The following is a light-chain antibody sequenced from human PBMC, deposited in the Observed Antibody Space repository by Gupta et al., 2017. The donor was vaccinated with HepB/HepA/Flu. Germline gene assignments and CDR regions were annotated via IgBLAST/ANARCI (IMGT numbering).Light chain of an antibody. CDR3: QVWDSSRDHVV. J-gene: IGLJ2*01. Sequence: SYVLTQPPSVSVAPGQTVTITCGGSNIESNSVHWYQQRPGQAPVLVIYYDSDRPSGIPERFSGSNSGNTATLTISSVEAGDEADYYCQVWDSSRDHVVFGGGTTLTVL. CDR2: YDS. CDR1: NIESNS. V-gene: IGLV3-21*04.